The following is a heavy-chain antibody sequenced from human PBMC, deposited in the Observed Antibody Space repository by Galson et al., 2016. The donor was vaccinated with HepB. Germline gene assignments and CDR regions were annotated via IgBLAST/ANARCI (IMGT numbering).Heavy chain of an antibody. D-gene: IGHD3-10*01. CDR2: ISPSGGVA. CDR3: VKVRGSGRPFYFQY. CDR1: GFTLSSSS. Sequence: SLRLSCAASGFTLSSSSMHWVRQAPGKGLEWVSDISPSGGVAYYADSVEGRFTTSRDNSRNTLYLEMDRLRVEDTALYYCVKVRGSGRPFYFQYWGQGTLVTVSS. J-gene: IGHJ4*02. V-gene: IGHV3-23*01.